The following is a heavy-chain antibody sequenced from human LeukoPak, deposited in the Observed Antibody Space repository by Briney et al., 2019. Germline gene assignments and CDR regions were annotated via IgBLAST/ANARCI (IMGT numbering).Heavy chain of an antibody. J-gene: IGHJ4*02. CDR1: GYTFTSYG. CDR2: ISGYYGNT. D-gene: IGHD6-19*01. Sequence: GASVKVSCKASGYTFTSYGISWVRQAPRQGLEWMGWISGYYGNTDSAQNLQGRVTMTRDTSTSTAYMELRSLTSDDTAVYYCARRGPVGGGWGFDYWGQGTLVTVSS. V-gene: IGHV1-18*01. CDR3: ARRGPVGGGWGFDY.